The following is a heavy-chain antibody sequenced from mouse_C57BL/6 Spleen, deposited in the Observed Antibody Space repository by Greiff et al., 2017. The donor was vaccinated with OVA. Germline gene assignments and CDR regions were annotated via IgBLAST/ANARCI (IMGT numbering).Heavy chain of an antibody. CDR3: ATITTGYYYAMDY. J-gene: IGHJ4*01. Sequence: VKVVESGAELVKPGASVKISCKASGYAFSSYWMNWVKQRPGKGLEWIGQIYPGDGDTNYNGKFKGKATLTADKSSSTAYMQLSSLTSEDSAVYFCATITTGYYYAMDYWGQGTSVTVSS. CDR2: IYPGDGDT. D-gene: IGHD1-2*01. V-gene: IGHV1-80*01. CDR1: GYAFSSYW.